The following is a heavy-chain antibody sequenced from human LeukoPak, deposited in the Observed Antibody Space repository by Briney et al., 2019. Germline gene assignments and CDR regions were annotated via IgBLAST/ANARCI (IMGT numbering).Heavy chain of an antibody. V-gene: IGHV3-49*04. CDR2: IRSKAYGGTT. J-gene: IGHJ4*02. CDR1: GFTFGDYA. Sequence: GGSLRLSCTASGFTFGDYAMSWVRQAPGKGLEWVGFIRSKAYGGTTEYAASVKGRFTISRDDSKNIAYLQMNSLKTEDTAVYYCTRALYCSGGSCWPFDYWGQGTLVTVSS. CDR3: TRALYCSGGSCWPFDY. D-gene: IGHD2-15*01.